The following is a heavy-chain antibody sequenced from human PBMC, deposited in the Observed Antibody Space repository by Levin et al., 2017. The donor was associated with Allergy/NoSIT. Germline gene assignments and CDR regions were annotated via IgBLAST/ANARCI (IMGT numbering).Heavy chain of an antibody. CDR2: IYYTGST. Sequence: KAGGSLRLSCTVSGGSISSGSFYWGWIRQPPGKGLEWIGSIYYTGSTSYNPALKSRVTISVDTSRNQFSLKLSSVTAADTAVYYCARHAPTTVTTGWFDPWGRGTLVTVSS. J-gene: IGHJ5*02. V-gene: IGHV4-39*01. D-gene: IGHD4-17*01. CDR1: GGSISSGSFY. CDR3: ARHAPTTVTTGWFDP.